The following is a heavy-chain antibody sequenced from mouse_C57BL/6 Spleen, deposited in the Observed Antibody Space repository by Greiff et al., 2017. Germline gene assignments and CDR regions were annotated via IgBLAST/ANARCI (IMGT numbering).Heavy chain of an antibody. Sequence: QVQLQQPGTELVKPGASVKLSCKASGYTFTSYWMHWVKQRPGQGLEWIGNINPSNGGTNYNEKLKSKATLTVDKSSSTAYVQLSSLTSEDSAVYDYARDCTAVVRFDVWGTGTTVTVSS. CDR1: GYTFTSYW. J-gene: IGHJ1*03. CDR3: ARDCTAVVRFDV. V-gene: IGHV1-53*01. CDR2: INPSNGGT. D-gene: IGHD1-1*01.